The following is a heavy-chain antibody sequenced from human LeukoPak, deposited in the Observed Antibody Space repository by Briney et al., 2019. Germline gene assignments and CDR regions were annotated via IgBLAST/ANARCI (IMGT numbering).Heavy chain of an antibody. CDR3: AKVTAWYSSSWYLAY. CDR2: IGGSGATT. J-gene: IGHJ4*02. Sequence: PGWSLRLSCAASGFTFSSYAMSWVRQAPGKGLEWVSAIGGSGATTYYADSVKGRFTVSRDNSKNTLFLQMNSLRAEDTAIYYCAKVTAWYSSSWYLAYWGQGTLVTVSS. V-gene: IGHV3-23*01. CDR1: GFTFSSYA. D-gene: IGHD6-13*01.